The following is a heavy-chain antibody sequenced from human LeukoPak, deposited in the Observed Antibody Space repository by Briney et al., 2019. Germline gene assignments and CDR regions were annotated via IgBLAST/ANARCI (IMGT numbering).Heavy chain of an antibody. CDR1: GYTLTELS. J-gene: IGHJ3*02. CDR2: FDPEDGET. CDR3: ARDRTYYYDSSGYYGAFDI. V-gene: IGHV1-24*01. D-gene: IGHD3-22*01. Sequence: ASVKVSCKVSGYTLTELSMHWVRQAPGKGLEWMGGFDPEDGETIYAQKFQGRVTMTEDTSTDTAYMELSSLRSEDTAVYYCARDRTYYYDSSGYYGAFDIWGQGTMVTVSS.